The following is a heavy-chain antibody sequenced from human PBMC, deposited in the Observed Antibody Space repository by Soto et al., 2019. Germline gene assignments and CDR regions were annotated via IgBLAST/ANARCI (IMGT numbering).Heavy chain of an antibody. J-gene: IGHJ5*02. CDR1: GGSISSSSYY. Sequence: SETLSLTCTVSGGSISSSSYYWGWIRQPPGKGPEWIGSIYYSGSTYYNPSLMSRVTISVDTSKNQFSLKLSSMTAADTAVYYCARRHLRGYPILLGARSEEAQVWFDPWGQGTLVTVSS. D-gene: IGHD6-25*01. V-gene: IGHV4-39*01. CDR3: ARRHLRGYPILLGARSEEAQVWFDP. CDR2: IYYSGST.